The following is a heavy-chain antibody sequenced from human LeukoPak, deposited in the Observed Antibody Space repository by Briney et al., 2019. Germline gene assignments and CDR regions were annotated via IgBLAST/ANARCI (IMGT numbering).Heavy chain of an antibody. D-gene: IGHD3-22*01. Sequence: GGSLRLSCSASGFTFTTYDMTWVRQAPGEGLEWVGVILYDGTMQYYADSVKGRFTISRDNSKNTLYLQMNSLRAEDTAVYYCARDPNWDYDSSGLYYFDYWGQGTLVTVSS. CDR2: ILYDGTMQ. J-gene: IGHJ4*02. CDR3: ARDPNWDYDSSGLYYFDY. V-gene: IGHV3-30*03. CDR1: GFTFTTYD.